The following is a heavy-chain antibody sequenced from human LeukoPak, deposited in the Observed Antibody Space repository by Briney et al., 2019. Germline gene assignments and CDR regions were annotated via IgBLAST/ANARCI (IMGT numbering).Heavy chain of an antibody. D-gene: IGHD5-24*01. J-gene: IGHJ2*01. CDR3: ARKPSGWLQLGYLDL. CDR1: GGSISSSSYY. V-gene: IGHV4-39*01. CDR2: IYYSGST. Sequence: PSETLSLTCTVSGGSISSSSYYWGWIRQPPGKGLEWIGSIYYSGSTYYNPSLKSRVTISVDTSKNQFSLKLSSVTAADTAVYYCARKPSGWLQLGYLDLWGRGTLVTVSS.